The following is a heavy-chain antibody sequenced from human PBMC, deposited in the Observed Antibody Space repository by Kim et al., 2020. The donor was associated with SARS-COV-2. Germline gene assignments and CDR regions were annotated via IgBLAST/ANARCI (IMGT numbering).Heavy chain of an antibody. Sequence: GSTNYNPSRKSLVTISVDTSKNQFSLKLSSVTAADTAVYYCAMGATMVDYSGQGTLVTVSS. CDR3: AMGATMVDY. CDR2: GST. D-gene: IGHD1-26*01. V-gene: IGHV4-59*01. J-gene: IGHJ4*02.